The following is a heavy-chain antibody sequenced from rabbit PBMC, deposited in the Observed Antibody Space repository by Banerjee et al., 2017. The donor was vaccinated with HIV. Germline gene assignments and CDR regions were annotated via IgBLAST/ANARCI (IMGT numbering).Heavy chain of an antibody. D-gene: IGHD5-1*01. Sequence: QEQLVESGGGLVQPEGSLTLTCTASGFSFSSGYDMCWVRQAPGKGLEWIACIDAGSGGSTYYASWAKGRFTISKTSSTTVTLQINSLTAADTATYFCARSLDLWGPGTLVTVS. CDR1: GFSFSSGYD. J-gene: IGHJ4*01. CDR2: IDAGSGGST. CDR3: ARSLDL. V-gene: IGHV1S45*01.